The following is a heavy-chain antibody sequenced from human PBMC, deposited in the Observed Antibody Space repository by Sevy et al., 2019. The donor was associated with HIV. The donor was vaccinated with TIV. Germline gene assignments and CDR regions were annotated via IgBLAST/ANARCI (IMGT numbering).Heavy chain of an antibody. J-gene: IGHJ4*02. CDR2: INPNSGGT. V-gene: IGHV1-2*02. Sequence: ASVKVSCKASGYSFTGYYMHWVRQAPGQGLEWMGWINPNSGGTYYAQNFQGRVTLTRDTSISTAYMDLSGLRSDDTALYYCATTGYSSGQVDYWGQGSLVTVSS. CDR3: ATTGYSSGQVDY. CDR1: GYSFTGYY. D-gene: IGHD6-19*01.